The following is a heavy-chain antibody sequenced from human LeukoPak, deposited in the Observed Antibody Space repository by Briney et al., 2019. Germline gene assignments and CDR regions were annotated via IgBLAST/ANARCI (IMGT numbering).Heavy chain of an antibody. CDR1: GFTFSSYN. CDR3: AKDLRSGSNYGFFDY. CDR2: ISAGGGGT. J-gene: IGHJ4*02. V-gene: IGHV3-23*01. D-gene: IGHD3-10*01. Sequence: GGSLRLSCAASGFTFSSYNMNWVRQAPGKGLEWVSGISAGGGGTYYADSVKGRFTISRDNSKSTLYLQMNSLRAEDTAIYYCAKDLRSGSNYGFFDYWGQGTLVTVSS.